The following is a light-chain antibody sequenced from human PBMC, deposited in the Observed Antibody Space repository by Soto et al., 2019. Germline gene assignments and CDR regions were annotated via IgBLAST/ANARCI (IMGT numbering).Light chain of an antibody. V-gene: IGKV3-15*01. CDR3: QQYYDRPLT. CDR1: QSVSSS. J-gene: IGKJ2*01. CDR2: GAS. Sequence: ERVMTQSPATLSVSPGERATLSCRASQSVSSSLAWYQQKPGQAPRLLIYGASTRATGIPARFSGSGSGTECTLTISSLQSEDFAVYYCQQYYDRPLTFGQGTKLEIK.